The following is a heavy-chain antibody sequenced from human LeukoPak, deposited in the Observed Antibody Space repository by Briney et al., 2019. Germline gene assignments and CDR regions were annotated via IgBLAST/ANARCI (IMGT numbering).Heavy chain of an antibody. Sequence: PGRSLRLSCAASGFIFSGHVMHWVRQAPGKGLEWVSLISYDGSNKDYADSVKGRFTISRDNSKNTLYLQMNSLRAEDTAVYYCAREGRGYSYGYHPDAFDIWGQGTMVTVSS. CDR1: GFIFSGHV. CDR3: AREGRGYSYGYHPDAFDI. CDR2: ISYDGSNK. D-gene: IGHD5-18*01. V-gene: IGHV3-30-3*01. J-gene: IGHJ3*02.